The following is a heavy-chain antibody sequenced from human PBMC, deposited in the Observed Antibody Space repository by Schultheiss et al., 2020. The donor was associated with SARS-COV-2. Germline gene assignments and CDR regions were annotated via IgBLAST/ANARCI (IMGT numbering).Heavy chain of an antibody. Sequence: GSLRLSCAVYGGSFSGYYWSWIRQPPGKGLEWIGEINHSGSTNYNPSLKSRVTISVDTSKNQFSLKLSSVTAADTAVYYCARRDYRVYFDYWGQGTLVTVSS. J-gene: IGHJ4*02. CDR3: ARRDYRVYFDY. CDR1: GGSFSGYY. V-gene: IGHV4-34*01. D-gene: IGHD3-16*02. CDR2: INHSGST.